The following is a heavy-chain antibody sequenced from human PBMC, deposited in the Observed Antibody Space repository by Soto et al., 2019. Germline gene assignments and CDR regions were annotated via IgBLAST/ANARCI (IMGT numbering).Heavy chain of an antibody. V-gene: IGHV3-74*01. J-gene: IGHJ4*02. CDR2: INGDGSGT. D-gene: IGHD3-10*01. CDR3: ARGIFGSGTANDY. CDR1: GFTFSGSW. Sequence: EVQLVESGGGLVQPGGSLRLSCAASGFTFSGSWMHWVRQAPGKGLVLVSRINGDGSGTSYADFVKGRFTISRDNAKNMLFLQMNGLRAEDTAVYYCARGIFGSGTANDYWGQGNLVTVSS.